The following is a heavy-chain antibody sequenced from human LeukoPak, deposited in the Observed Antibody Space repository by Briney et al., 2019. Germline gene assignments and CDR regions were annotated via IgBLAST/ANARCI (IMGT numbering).Heavy chain of an antibody. CDR3: ARHEGGSYSLFDY. Sequence: SETLSLTCTVSGGSISSHYWSWIRQPPGKGLEWIGYIYTSGSTNYNPSLKSRVIISVDTSKNQFSLKLSSVTAADTAVYYCARHEGGSYSLFDYWGQGTLVTVSS. V-gene: IGHV4-4*09. CDR2: IYTSGST. D-gene: IGHD1-26*01. J-gene: IGHJ4*02. CDR1: GGSISSHY.